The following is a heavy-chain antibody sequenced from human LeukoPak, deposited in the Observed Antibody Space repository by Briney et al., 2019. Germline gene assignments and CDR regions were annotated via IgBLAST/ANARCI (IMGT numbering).Heavy chain of an antibody. D-gene: IGHD3-3*01. CDR2: ISSSGSTI. CDR3: AKDLNDFWSGYSLYYMDV. CDR1: GFTFSSYE. Sequence: PGGSLRLSCAASGFTFSSYEMNWVRQAPGKGLEWVSYISSSGSTIYYADSVKGRFTISRDNSKNTLSLQMNSLRAEDTAIYYCAKDLNDFWSGYSLYYMDVWGKGTTVTVSS. V-gene: IGHV3-48*03. J-gene: IGHJ6*03.